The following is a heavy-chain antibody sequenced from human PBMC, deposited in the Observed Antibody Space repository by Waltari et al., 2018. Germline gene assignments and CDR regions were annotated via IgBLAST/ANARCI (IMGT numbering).Heavy chain of an antibody. CDR2: MSSGGST. Sequence: QLHLQESGPGLVKPSETLSLTCTVSGGSISSGNYYWAWIRQPPGEGLQCIGRMSSGGSTYYNPSLESRVTMSVDPSKNQFSLKLSSVTAADTAVYYCARRAKDTSGYYYLDYWGRGALVTVSS. CDR1: GGSISSGNYY. D-gene: IGHD3-22*01. V-gene: IGHV4-39*01. J-gene: IGHJ4*02. CDR3: ARRAKDTSGYYYLDY.